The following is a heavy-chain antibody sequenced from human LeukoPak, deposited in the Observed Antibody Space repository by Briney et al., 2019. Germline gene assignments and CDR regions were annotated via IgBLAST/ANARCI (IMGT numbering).Heavy chain of an antibody. J-gene: IGHJ4*02. CDR2: ISGSGGST. Sequence: VGSLRLSSAASGFTLAINTMSSVCQAPGKGLEWVSVISGSGGSTYYADSVKGRFTISRDNSKNTLYLQMNSLRAEDTAAYYCAKEGCTSTNCYSNWWGQGTLVTVSS. D-gene: IGHD2-2*02. CDR1: GFTLAINT. CDR3: AKEGCTSTNCYSNW. V-gene: IGHV3-23*01.